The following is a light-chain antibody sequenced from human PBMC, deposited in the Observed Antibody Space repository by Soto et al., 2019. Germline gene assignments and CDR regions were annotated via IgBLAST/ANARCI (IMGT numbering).Light chain of an antibody. V-gene: IGKV1-5*01. CDR2: DAS. CDR3: QQYQTYAT. J-gene: IGKJ5*01. CDR1: QTIRSL. Sequence: EIKIPQSPSTLSASVGDRVTITFRASQTIRSLLAWYQQKPGKAPKALIYDASRLGSGVPSRFSGSGSGTEFTLTISSLQPDDCATYYCQQYQTYATFGQGTRLEIK.